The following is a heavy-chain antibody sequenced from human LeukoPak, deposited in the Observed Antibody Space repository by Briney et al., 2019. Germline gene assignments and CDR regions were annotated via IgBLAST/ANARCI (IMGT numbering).Heavy chain of an antibody. V-gene: IGHV3-23*01. CDR3: ATTPPPLVATNQHYYYYYGMDV. D-gene: IGHD5-12*01. CDR2: ISGSGGST. Sequence: PGGSLRLSSAASGFTFCSYAMSWVRQPPREGLEWVSAISGSGGSTYYADSVKGRFTISRDNSKNTLYLQMNSLRAEDTAVYYCATTPPPLVATNQHYYYYYGMDVWGQGTTVTVSS. CDR1: GFTFCSYA. J-gene: IGHJ6*02.